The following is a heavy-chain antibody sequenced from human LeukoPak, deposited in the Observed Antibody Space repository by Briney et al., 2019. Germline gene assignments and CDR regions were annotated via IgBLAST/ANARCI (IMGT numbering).Heavy chain of an antibody. V-gene: IGHV3-21*01. D-gene: IGHD5-18*01. CDR2: ISSSSSYI. Sequence: PGGSLRLSCAASGFTFSSYSMNWVRQAPGKGLVWVSSISSSSSYIYYADSVKGRFTISRDNAKNSLYLQMNSLRAEDTAVYYCARDLQSRGYSYGDYWGQGTLVTVSS. J-gene: IGHJ4*02. CDR3: ARDLQSRGYSYGDY. CDR1: GFTFSSYS.